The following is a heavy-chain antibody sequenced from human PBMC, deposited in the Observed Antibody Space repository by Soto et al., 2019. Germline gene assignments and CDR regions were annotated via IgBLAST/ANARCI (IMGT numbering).Heavy chain of an antibody. J-gene: IGHJ4*02. CDR3: ARGGGRDKVSGADYLWTLDY. Sequence: QVSLQQSGPGLVKPSETLSLTCTVPGDSMNSYYWSWIRQSPGKGLEWLGYIYYTGSTKYNPSFKSRLTISLDKSKSQFSLSLTSVTAADTAVYFCARGGGRDKVSGADYLWTLDYWGQGTRVTVSS. D-gene: IGHD1-26*01. CDR1: GDSMNSYY. V-gene: IGHV4-59*01. CDR2: IYYTGST.